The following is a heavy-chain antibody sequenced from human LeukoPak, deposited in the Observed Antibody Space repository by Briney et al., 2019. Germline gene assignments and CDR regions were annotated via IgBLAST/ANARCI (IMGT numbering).Heavy chain of an antibody. Sequence: ASVKVSCKTSGYTFSDYYIHWIRQAPGQGLEWVGWINPNSGDTDYAQKFQGRVTMTTDTSTSTAYMELRSLRSDDTAVYYCARVSSGCSGGSCYISFYYYYYMDVWGKGTTVTVSS. CDR3: ARVSSGCSGGSCYISFYYYYYMDV. V-gene: IGHV1-2*02. CDR1: GYTFSDYY. J-gene: IGHJ6*03. D-gene: IGHD2-15*01. CDR2: INPNSGDT.